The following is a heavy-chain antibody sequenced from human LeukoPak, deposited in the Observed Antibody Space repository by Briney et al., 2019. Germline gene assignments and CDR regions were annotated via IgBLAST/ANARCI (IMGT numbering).Heavy chain of an antibody. CDR3: ARFLLRYSNYEGYWFDP. V-gene: IGHV4-61*01. Sequence: SETLSLTCTVSGGSVSSGSYYWSWIRQPPGKGLEWIGYIYYSGSTNYNPSLKSRVTISVDTSKNQFSLKLSSVTAADTAVYYCARFLLRYSNYEGYWFDPWGQGTLVTVSS. J-gene: IGHJ5*02. CDR1: GGSVSSGSYY. CDR2: IYYSGST. D-gene: IGHD4-11*01.